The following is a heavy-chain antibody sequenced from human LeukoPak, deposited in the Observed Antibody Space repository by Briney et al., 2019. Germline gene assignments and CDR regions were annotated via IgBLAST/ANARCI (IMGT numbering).Heavy chain of an antibody. D-gene: IGHD6-13*01. J-gene: IGHJ6*02. CDR1: GGSISSSSYY. Sequence: SETLSLTCTVSGGSISSSSYYWGWIRQPPGKGLEWIGSIYYSGSTYYNPSLKSRVTISVDTSKNQFSLKLSSVTAADTAVYYCARHAPSSSWCPYYYYGMDVWGQGTAVTVSS. CDR2: IYYSGST. CDR3: ARHAPSSSWCPYYYYGMDV. V-gene: IGHV4-39*01.